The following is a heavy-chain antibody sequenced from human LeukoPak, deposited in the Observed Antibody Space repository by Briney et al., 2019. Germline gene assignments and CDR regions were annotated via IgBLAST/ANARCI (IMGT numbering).Heavy chain of an antibody. D-gene: IGHD2/OR15-2a*01. CDR2: INPNSGGT. Sequence: ASVKVSCKASGYTFTGYYMHWVRQAPGQGLEWMGWINPNSGGTNYAQKLQGRVTMTTDTSTSTAYMELRSLRSDDTAVYYCARVTNSLVAPVYQYYMDVWGKGTTVTVSS. CDR1: GYTFTGYY. J-gene: IGHJ6*03. CDR3: ARVTNSLVAPVYQYYMDV. V-gene: IGHV1-2*02.